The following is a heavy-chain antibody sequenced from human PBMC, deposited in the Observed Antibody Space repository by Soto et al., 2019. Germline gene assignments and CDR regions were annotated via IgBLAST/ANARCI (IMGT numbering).Heavy chain of an antibody. V-gene: IGHV4-61*01. Sequence: SETLSLTCTVSGGSVNSDSYYWSWIRQPPGKGLERIGYIYYTGSTNYNPSLKSRVTISLDTSRNQFSLKLSSVTAAETAVFYCAREYANSPEAFDYWGQGALVTVSS. CDR3: AREYANSPEAFDY. CDR2: IYYTGST. D-gene: IGHD2-2*01. J-gene: IGHJ4*02. CDR1: GGSVNSDSYY.